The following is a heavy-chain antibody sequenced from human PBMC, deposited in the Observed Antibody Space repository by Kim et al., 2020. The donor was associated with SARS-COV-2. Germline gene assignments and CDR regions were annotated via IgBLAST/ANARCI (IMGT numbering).Heavy chain of an antibody. J-gene: IGHJ4*02. Sequence: YSADSVKGRFTIARDNSKNTLYLQMNSLRAEDTAVYYWARGLGSGAGRDYWGQGTLVTVSS. D-gene: IGHD6-19*01. V-gene: IGHV3-30*01. CDR3: ARGLGSGAGRDY.